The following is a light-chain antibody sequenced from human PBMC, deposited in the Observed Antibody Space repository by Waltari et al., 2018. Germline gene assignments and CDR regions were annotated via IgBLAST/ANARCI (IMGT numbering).Light chain of an antibody. CDR1: RSAVGASHY. CDR3: SSYAGNNNCV. Sequence: QSALTQPPSASGSPGQSVTLSCTGTRSAVGASHYVPWYQQYPGKAPKLMIYEVTKRPSGVPDRFSASKSGNTASLTVSGLQAEDEADYYCSSYAGNNNCVFGTGTKVTVL. J-gene: IGLJ1*01. V-gene: IGLV2-8*01. CDR2: EVT.